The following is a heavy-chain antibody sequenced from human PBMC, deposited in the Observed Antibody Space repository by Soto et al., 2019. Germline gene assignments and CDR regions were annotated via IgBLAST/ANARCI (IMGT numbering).Heavy chain of an antibody. D-gene: IGHD3-10*01. CDR1: GFTFSSYA. CDR2: ISGSGGST. CDR3: AKDQRGNRYPYITMVRGAIIGGFDY. Sequence: PGGSLRLSCAASGFTFSSYAMSWVRQAPGKGLEWVSAISGSGGSTYYADSVKGRFTISRDNSKNTLYLQMNSLRAEDTAVYYCAKDQRGNRYPYITMVRGAIIGGFDYWGQGTLVTVSS. V-gene: IGHV3-23*01. J-gene: IGHJ4*02.